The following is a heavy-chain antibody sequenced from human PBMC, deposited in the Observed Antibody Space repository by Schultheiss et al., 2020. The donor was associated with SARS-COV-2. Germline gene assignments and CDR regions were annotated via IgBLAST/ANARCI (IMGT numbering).Heavy chain of an antibody. J-gene: IGHJ6*02. CDR1: DGSFSDYY. D-gene: IGHD3-3*01. Sequence: SETLSLTCAVSDGSFSDYYWTWIRQPPGKGLEWIGEIDHSGGTNYNPSLKSRVTILVDTSKNHLSLNLTSVTAADTAVYYCARVRGGATFEAFYGMDVWGQGTTVTVSS. V-gene: IGHV4-34*01. CDR3: ARVRGGATFEAFYGMDV. CDR2: IDHSGGT.